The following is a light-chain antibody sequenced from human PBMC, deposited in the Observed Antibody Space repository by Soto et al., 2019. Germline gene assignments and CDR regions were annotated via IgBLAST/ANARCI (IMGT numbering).Light chain of an antibody. J-gene: IGKJ5*01. CDR1: QSVNTR. CDR3: QQYSNWAPIT. CDR2: GAS. V-gene: IGKV3-15*01. Sequence: EIVMTQSPTTLSVSPGERATLSCWASQSVNTRLAWYQQIPGQGPRLLIYGASTRATGIPARFSGSGSGTEFTLTISSLQSEDFAVYYCQQYSNWAPITFGQGTRLEI.